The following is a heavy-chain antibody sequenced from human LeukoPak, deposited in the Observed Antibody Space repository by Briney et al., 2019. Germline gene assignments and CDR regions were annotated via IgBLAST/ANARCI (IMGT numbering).Heavy chain of an antibody. V-gene: IGHV1-2*02. Sequence: ASVKVSCKASGYIFTGHFMHWVRQAPGQGLEWMGWINPNSGATNYAQKFQGRVTMTRDTSISTAYMELSWLRSDDTAVYYCARDCDTDTLTDAFDIWGQGTMVTVSS. CDR2: INPNSGAT. J-gene: IGHJ3*02. D-gene: IGHD5-18*01. CDR1: GYIFTGHF. CDR3: ARDCDTDTLTDAFDI.